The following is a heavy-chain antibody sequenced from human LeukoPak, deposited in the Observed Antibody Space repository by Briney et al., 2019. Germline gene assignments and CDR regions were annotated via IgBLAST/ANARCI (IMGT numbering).Heavy chain of an antibody. CDR2: INPNSGGT. J-gene: IGHJ6*02. Sequence: VASVKVSCKASGYTFTGYYMHWVRQAPGQGLEWMGWINPNSGGTNYAQKFQGRVTMTRGTSISTAYMELSRLRSDDTAVYYCARDLRASPYYDFWSGSSYYYGMDVWGQGTTVTVSS. V-gene: IGHV1-2*02. D-gene: IGHD3-3*01. CDR3: ARDLRASPYYDFWSGSSYYYGMDV. CDR1: GYTFTGYY.